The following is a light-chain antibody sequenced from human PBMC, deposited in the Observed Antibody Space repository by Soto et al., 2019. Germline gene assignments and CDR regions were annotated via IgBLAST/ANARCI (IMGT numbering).Light chain of an antibody. Sequence: QSVLTQPPSASGTPGQRVTISCSGSSSNIGSNTVNWYQQLPGTAPKLLIYSNNQRPSGVPDRFSGSKSGTSASLAISGLQSEDEADYYCQSYDSGLRVSIFGGGTKLTVL. CDR2: SNN. J-gene: IGLJ2*01. V-gene: IGLV1-44*01. CDR1: SSNIGSNT. CDR3: QSYDSGLRVSI.